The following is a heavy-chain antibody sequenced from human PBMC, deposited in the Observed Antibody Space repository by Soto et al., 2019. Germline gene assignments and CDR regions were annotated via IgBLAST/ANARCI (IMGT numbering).Heavy chain of an antibody. CDR3: ARESITMVRGHSGFDF. CDR1: GYTFTSYG. V-gene: IGHV1-18*01. CDR2: ISAYNGNT. D-gene: IGHD3-10*01. Sequence: ASVKVSCKASGYTFTSYGISWVRQAPGQGLEWMGWISAYNGNTNYAQKLQGRVTKTTDTSTSTAYMELRSLRSDDTAVYYCARESITMVRGHSGFDFWGQGTLVTVSS. J-gene: IGHJ4*02.